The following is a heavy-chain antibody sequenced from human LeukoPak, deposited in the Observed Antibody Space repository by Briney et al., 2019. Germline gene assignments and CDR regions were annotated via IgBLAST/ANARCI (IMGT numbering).Heavy chain of an antibody. CDR1: GYSFTSYW. J-gene: IGHJ6*02. V-gene: IGHV5-51*01. Sequence: GESLKISCKGSGYSFTSYWVGWVRQMPGKGLEWMGIIYPGDYDTRYSPSFQGPVTISADKSISTAYLQWSSLKASDTAMYYCARRDGYYYYGMDVWGQGTTVTVSS. CDR3: ARRDGYYYYGMDV. CDR2: IYPGDYDT.